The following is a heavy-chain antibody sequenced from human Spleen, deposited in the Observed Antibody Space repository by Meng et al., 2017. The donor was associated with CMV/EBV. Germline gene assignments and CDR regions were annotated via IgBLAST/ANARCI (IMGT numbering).Heavy chain of an antibody. D-gene: IGHD5-18*01. CDR2: ISGSRGST. Sequence: CASSGFTFLSYALSSLRHAPGKRLEWVSAISGSRGSTYSADSVKGRFTLSRDNSKNTLYLQLNSLRAEATAVYYCAKDFGGYSYVDYWGQGTLVTVSS. CDR3: AKDFGGYSYVDY. J-gene: IGHJ4*02. V-gene: IGHV3-23*01. CDR1: GFTFLSYA.